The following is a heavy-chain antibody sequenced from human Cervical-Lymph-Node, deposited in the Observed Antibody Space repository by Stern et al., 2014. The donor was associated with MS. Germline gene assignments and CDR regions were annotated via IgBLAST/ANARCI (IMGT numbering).Heavy chain of an antibody. J-gene: IGHJ4*02. D-gene: IGHD2-21*02. CDR2: IKSKTDGGTI. CDR3: TTEAIVVVTAIDY. CDR1: GFTFSNAW. V-gene: IGHV3-15*01. Sequence: EVQLVESGGGLKPGGSLRLSCAASGFTFSNAWMSWVRQAPGKGLEWVGRIKSKTDGGTIDYAAPVKGRFTISRDDSRNTLYLQMNSLKTEDTAVYYCTTEAIVVVTAIDYWGQGTLVTVSS.